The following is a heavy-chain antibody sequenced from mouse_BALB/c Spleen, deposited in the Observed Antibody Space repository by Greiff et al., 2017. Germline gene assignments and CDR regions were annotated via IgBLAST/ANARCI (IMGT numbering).Heavy chain of an antibody. CDR3: ARGPIYYDYEDAMDY. J-gene: IGHJ4*01. V-gene: IGHV1-67*01. Sequence: QVQLQQSGPELVRPGVSVKISCKGSSYTFTDYAMHWVKQSHAKSLEWIGVISTYYGNTNYNQKFKGKATMTVDKSSSTAYMELARLTSEDSAVYYCARGPIYYDYEDAMDYWGQGTSVTVSS. CDR1: SYTFTDYA. CDR2: ISTYYGNT. D-gene: IGHD2-4*01.